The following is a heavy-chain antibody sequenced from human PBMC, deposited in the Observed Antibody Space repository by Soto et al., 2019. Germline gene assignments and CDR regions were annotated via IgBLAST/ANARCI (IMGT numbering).Heavy chain of an antibody. CDR3: ARAIGGSGSYFNGMDV. D-gene: IGHD1-26*01. CDR2: IIPIFGTA. J-gene: IGHJ6*02. Sequence: ASVKVSCKASGGTFGSYAISWVRQAPGQGLEWMGGIIPIFGTANYAQKFQGRVTITADESTSTAYMELSSLRSEDTAVFYCARAIGGSGSYFNGMDVWGQGTTLTVSS. CDR1: GGTFGSYA. V-gene: IGHV1-69*13.